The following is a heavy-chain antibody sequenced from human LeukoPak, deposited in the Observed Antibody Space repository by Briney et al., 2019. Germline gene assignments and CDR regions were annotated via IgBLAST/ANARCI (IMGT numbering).Heavy chain of an antibody. D-gene: IGHD3-22*01. CDR2: IYYSGST. V-gene: IGHV4-39*01. CDR3: ARGGYYSPTDY. CDR1: GGSISSSSYY. J-gene: IGHJ4*02. Sequence: SETLSLTCTASGGSISSSSYYWGWIRQPPGKGLEWIGSIYYSGSTYYNPSLKSRVTISVDTSKNQFSLKLSSVTAADTAVYYCARGGYYSPTDYWGQGTLVTVSS.